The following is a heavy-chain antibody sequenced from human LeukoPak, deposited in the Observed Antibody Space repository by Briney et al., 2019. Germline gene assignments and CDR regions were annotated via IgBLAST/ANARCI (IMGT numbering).Heavy chain of an antibody. CDR1: GFNFNNFG. Sequence: GGSLRISCVASGFNFNNFGMHWVRQAPGKGVEWVAVIAYSGRKTYYADSVKGRFTISRDNSKNTLFLQMDSLSAEDTAGYYCAKSSFGQWRVELDFWGQGTRVTVSP. V-gene: IGHV3-30*18. D-gene: IGHD6-19*01. CDR2: IAYSGRKT. J-gene: IGHJ4*02. CDR3: AKSSFGQWRVELDF.